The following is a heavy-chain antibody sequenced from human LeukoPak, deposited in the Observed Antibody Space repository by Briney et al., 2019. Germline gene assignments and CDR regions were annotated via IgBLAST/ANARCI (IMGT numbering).Heavy chain of an antibody. D-gene: IGHD2-2*01. V-gene: IGHV4-39*01. CDR2: IYYSGSS. J-gene: IGHJ4*02. Sequence: PSETLSLTCTVSGGSINITGYYWGWIRQPPGKGLEWIGSIYYSGSSYYNPSLRSRVTMSVDTSKNQFSLNLSSVTAADTTVYYCAGHMRGTYPFDRWGQGTVVTVSS. CDR1: GGSINITGYY. CDR3: AGHMRGTYPFDR.